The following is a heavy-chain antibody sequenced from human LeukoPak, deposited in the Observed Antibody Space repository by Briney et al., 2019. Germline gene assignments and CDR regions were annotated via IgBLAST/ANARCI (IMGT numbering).Heavy chain of an antibody. CDR3: ARDPNSERWLQPAPFDY. D-gene: IGHD5-24*01. V-gene: IGHV3-21*01. CDR2: ISSSSSYI. Sequence: PGGSLRLSCAASGFTFSSYSMNWVRQAPGKGLEWVSSISSSSSYIYYADSVKGRFTITRDNAKNSLCLQMNSLRAEDTAVYYCARDPNSERWLQPAPFDYWGQGTLVTVSS. CDR1: GFTFSSYS. J-gene: IGHJ4*02.